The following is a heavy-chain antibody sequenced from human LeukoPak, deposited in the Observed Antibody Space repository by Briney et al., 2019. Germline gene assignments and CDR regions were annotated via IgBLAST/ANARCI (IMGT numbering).Heavy chain of an antibody. Sequence: HPGGSLRLSCVASGFTFGKYWMSWVRQAPGKGLEWVAVISYDGSNKYYAESVKGRFTISRDNSKNTLYLQMNSLRAEDTAVYYCARGGYSSSFDWWTGAFDIWGQGTMVTVSS. CDR3: ARGGYSSSFDWWTGAFDI. V-gene: IGHV3-30-3*01. D-gene: IGHD6-13*01. CDR2: ISYDGSNK. CDR1: GFTFGKYW. J-gene: IGHJ3*02.